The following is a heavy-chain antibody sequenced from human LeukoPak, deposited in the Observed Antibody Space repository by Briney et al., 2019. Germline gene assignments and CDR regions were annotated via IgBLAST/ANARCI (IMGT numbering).Heavy chain of an antibody. J-gene: IGHJ3*02. CDR2: FDPEDGET. D-gene: IGHD3-10*01. V-gene: IGHV1-24*01. CDR1: GYTLTELS. Sequence: ASVKVSCKVSGYTLTELSMHWVRQAPGKGLEWMGGFDPEDGETIYAQKFQGRVTMTEDTFTDTAYMELSSLRSEDTAVYYCFITMVRGVRSAFDIWGQGTMVTVSS. CDR3: FITMVRGVRSAFDI.